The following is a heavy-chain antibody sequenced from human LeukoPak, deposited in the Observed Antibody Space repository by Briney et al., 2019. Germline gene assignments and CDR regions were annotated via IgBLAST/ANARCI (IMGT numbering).Heavy chain of an antibody. J-gene: IGHJ4*02. CDR2: ISTFNDKT. D-gene: IGHD6-13*01. CDR1: GYIFTSYG. CDR3: ARSGSSSWSSVFDH. Sequence: ASVKVSCKASGYIFTSYGITWVRQAPGQGLEWIGRISTFNDKTVFADKFQGRVTMTTDTDTAYLTLRRLRSDDTAVYFCARSGSSSWSSVFDHWGQGTPVTVSS. V-gene: IGHV1-18*01.